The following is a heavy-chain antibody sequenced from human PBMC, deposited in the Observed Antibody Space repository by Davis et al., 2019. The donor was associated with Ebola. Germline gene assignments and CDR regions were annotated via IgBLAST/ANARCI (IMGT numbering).Heavy chain of an antibody. Sequence: GESLKISCAASGFIFSSYEMTWVRQAPGGGLEWVSYIGPSGSDIAYADSVRGRFTISRDNAKNSLYLQMNNLRAEDTAVYYCATYVWGSYRSWGQGTLVSVSS. J-gene: IGHJ5*02. D-gene: IGHD3-16*02. CDR3: ATYVWGSYRS. CDR1: GFIFSSYE. CDR2: IGPSGSDI. V-gene: IGHV3-48*03.